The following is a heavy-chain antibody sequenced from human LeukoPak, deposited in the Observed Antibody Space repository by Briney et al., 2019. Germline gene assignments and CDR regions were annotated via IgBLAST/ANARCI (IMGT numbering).Heavy chain of an antibody. D-gene: IGHD6-13*01. CDR2: IKQDGSEK. J-gene: IGHJ4*02. CDR3: ATDLGSSRPNF. V-gene: IGHV3-7*01. Sequence: GGSLRLSCAASGFSFSSYAMSWVRQAPGKGLEWVANIKQDGSEKYYVDSAKGRFTISRDNAKNSLYLQMNSLRAEDTAVYYCATDLGSSRPNFWGQGILDTVSS. CDR1: GFSFSSYA.